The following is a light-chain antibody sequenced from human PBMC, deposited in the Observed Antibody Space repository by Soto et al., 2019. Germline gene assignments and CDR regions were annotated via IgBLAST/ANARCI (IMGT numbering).Light chain of an antibody. CDR1: SGHSSYA. J-gene: IGLJ3*02. CDR3: QTWGTGTWV. CDR2: VDSDGSH. Sequence: QAVVTQSPSASASLGASVKLTCTLSSGHSSYAIAWHQQQPEKGPRSLMKVDSDGSHVKGDGIPDRFSGSSSGAERDLTISSLQSEDEADYYCQTWGTGTWVFGGGTKLTVL. V-gene: IGLV4-69*01.